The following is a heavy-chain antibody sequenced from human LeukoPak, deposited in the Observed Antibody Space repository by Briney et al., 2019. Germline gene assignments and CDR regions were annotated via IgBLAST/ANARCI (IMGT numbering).Heavy chain of an antibody. Sequence: PGGSLRLSCAASGFTFSIYAVGWVRQAPGEGLEWVSAISGSGRGTYYADSVKGRFTISRDNSKTTLYLQMNSLSTEDTAVYYCAKTTSGYSSGRYPGWPVDYWGQGTLVTVSS. CDR2: ISGSGRGT. D-gene: IGHD6-19*01. CDR3: AKTTSGYSSGRYPGWPVDY. V-gene: IGHV3-23*01. J-gene: IGHJ4*02. CDR1: GFTFSIYA.